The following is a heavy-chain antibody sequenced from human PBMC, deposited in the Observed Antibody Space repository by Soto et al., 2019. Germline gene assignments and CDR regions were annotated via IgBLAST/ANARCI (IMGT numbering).Heavy chain of an antibody. Sequence: ASVKVSCKASRYTFTGYYMHWVRQAPGQGLEWMGWINPNSGGTNYAQKFQGRFTVSRDNTQNALFLLMSNLRVDDTAFYYCAGDKDWAFDYWGQGTLVTVSS. CDR3: AGDKDWAFDY. CDR1: RYTFTGYY. V-gene: IGHV1-2*02. J-gene: IGHJ4*02. D-gene: IGHD3-9*01. CDR2: INPNSGGT.